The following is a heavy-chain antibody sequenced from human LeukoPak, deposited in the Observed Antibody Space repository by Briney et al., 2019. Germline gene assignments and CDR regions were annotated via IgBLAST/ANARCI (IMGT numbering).Heavy chain of an antibody. CDR3: ASSSGSYYKPYFDY. J-gene: IGHJ4*02. CDR2: IIPIFGTA. V-gene: IGHV1-69*13. Sequence: SVKVSCKASGGTFSSYAISWVRQAPGQGLEWMGGIIPIFGTANYAQKFQGRVTITADESTSTAYMELSSLRSEDTAVYYCASSSGSYYKPYFDYWGQGTLVTVSS. CDR1: GGTFSSYA. D-gene: IGHD3-10*01.